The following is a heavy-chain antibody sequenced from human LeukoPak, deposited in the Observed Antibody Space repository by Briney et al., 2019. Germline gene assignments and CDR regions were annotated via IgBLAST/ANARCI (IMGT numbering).Heavy chain of an antibody. J-gene: IGHJ6*02. V-gene: IGHV3-53*01. CDR3: ARRYYSMDV. CDR2: IYTGGTT. CDR1: GFTVSSNH. Sequence: GGSLRLSCAASGFTVSSNHMSWVRQAPGKGLEWVSVIYTGGTTYYADSEKGRFTISRDNSKNTLYLQMNSLRAEDTAVYYCARRYYSMDVWGQGTTVTISS.